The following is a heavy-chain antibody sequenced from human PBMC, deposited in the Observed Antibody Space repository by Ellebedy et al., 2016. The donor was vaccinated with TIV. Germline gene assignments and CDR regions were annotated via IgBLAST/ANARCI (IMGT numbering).Heavy chain of an antibody. Sequence: ASVKVSXKVTTYTLSELSMHWVRQAPGKGLEWMGGYDPESGEIIYAQKFQDRVTMTEDRSIDTVYMELSSLRPEDTAMYYCATEGVEGIPGKYLWGQGTRVSVSS. D-gene: IGHD1-20*01. CDR3: ATEGVEGIPGKYL. CDR2: YDPESGEI. V-gene: IGHV1-24*01. J-gene: IGHJ4*02. CDR1: TYTLSELS.